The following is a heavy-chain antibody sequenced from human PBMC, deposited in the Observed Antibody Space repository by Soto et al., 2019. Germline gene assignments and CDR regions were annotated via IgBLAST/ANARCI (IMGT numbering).Heavy chain of an antibody. J-gene: IGHJ5*02. V-gene: IGHV3-30*03. D-gene: IGHD6-13*01. CDR2: ISYDGSKN. Sequence: GGSLRLSCAGSGFIFSNYGIHWVRQAPGKGLEWVALISYDGSKNFYSDSVKGRFTISRDNSKNTLYLQMDSLRPEDTAVYYCARDRHGAAAWASGWFDPWGQGTLVTVSS. CDR3: ARDRHGAAAWASGWFDP. CDR1: GFIFSNYG.